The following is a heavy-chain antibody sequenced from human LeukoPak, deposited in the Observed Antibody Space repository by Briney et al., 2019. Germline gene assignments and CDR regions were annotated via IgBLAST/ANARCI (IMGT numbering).Heavy chain of an antibody. D-gene: IGHD3-22*01. CDR3: AKGSYYDSSGSFYFDY. V-gene: IGHV3-23*01. Sequence: GGSLRLSCAASGFTFSSYAMSWVRQAPGKGLEWVSGISGSGDNTYYADSVKGRFTISRDSSKNTLYVQVNSLGTEDTAAYYCAKGSYYDSSGSFYFDYWGQGTLVTVSS. CDR2: ISGSGDNT. J-gene: IGHJ4*02. CDR1: GFTFSSYA.